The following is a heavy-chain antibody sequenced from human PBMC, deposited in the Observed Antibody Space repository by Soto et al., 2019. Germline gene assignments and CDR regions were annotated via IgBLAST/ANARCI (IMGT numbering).Heavy chain of an antibody. J-gene: IGHJ4*02. CDR2: ISGSGGSA. CDR1: GFTFSSYA. Sequence: PGGSLRLSCAASGFTFSSYAMSWVRQAPGKGLEWVSAISGSGGSAYYADSVKGRFTISRDNSKNTLYLQMNSLRAEDTAVYYCARESKLETALFDYWGQGTLVTVSS. CDR3: ARESKLETALFDY. V-gene: IGHV3-23*01. D-gene: IGHD1-1*01.